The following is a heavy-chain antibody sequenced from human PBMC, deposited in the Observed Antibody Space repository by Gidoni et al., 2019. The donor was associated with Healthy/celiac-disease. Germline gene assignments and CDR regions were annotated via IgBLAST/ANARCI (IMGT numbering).Heavy chain of an antibody. D-gene: IGHD2-2*01. CDR1: GFTFSSYE. CDR3: ARKYCSSTSCYWEGNYYYYYYMDV. Sequence: EVQLVASGGGLVQPGGSLRLSCAASGFTFSSYEMNWVRPAPGKGLEWVSYISSSSSTIYYADAVKGRFTISRDNAKNSLYLQMNSLRAEDTAVYYCARKYCSSTSCYWEGNYYYYYYMDVWGKGTTVTVSS. J-gene: IGHJ6*03. CDR2: ISSSSSTI. V-gene: IGHV3-48*03.